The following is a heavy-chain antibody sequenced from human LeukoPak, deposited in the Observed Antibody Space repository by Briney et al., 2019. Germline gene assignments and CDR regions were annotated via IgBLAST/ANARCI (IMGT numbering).Heavy chain of an antibody. CDR3: ARLVVPAANYYYYYYMDV. CDR1: GGTFSSDA. Sequence: ASLKVSCKASGGTFSSDAISWLRQAPRPGLEWMGGMNPIFGTATYAQKSQGRVMITADESTSTAYMELSSLRSEDTAVYYCARLVVPAANYYYYYYMDVWGKGTTVTVSS. CDR2: MNPIFGTA. J-gene: IGHJ6*03. D-gene: IGHD2-2*01. V-gene: IGHV1-69*01.